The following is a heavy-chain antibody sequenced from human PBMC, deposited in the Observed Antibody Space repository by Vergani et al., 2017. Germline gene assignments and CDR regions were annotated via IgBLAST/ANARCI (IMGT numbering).Heavy chain of an antibody. CDR1: GGSFSGYY. D-gene: IGHD6-13*01. CDR3: ARVLPGRPRSWYNWFDP. V-gene: IGHV4-34*01. J-gene: IGHJ5*02. Sequence: QVQLQQWGAGLLKPSETLSLTCAVYGGSFSGYYWSWIRQPPGKGVEWIGEINHSGSTNYNPSLKSRVTISVDTSKNQFSLKLSSVTAADTAVYYCARVLPGRPRSWYNWFDPWGQGTLVTVSS. CDR2: INHSGST.